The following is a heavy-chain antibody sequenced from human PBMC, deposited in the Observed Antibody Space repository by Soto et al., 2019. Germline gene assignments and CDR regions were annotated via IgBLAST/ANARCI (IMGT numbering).Heavy chain of an antibody. Sequence: ALRLYCAVSGFTFDDYAMHWVRQAPGKGLEWVSGITWNSETIAYADSVKGRFTISRDSARNSLYLQLNNLRTEDTAFYYCAKDMKVAGDFLTPNFDSWGHGTLVTVSS. V-gene: IGHV3-9*01. CDR1: GFTFDDYA. D-gene: IGHD6-19*01. CDR3: AKDMKVAGDFLTPNFDS. J-gene: IGHJ4*01. CDR2: ITWNSETI.